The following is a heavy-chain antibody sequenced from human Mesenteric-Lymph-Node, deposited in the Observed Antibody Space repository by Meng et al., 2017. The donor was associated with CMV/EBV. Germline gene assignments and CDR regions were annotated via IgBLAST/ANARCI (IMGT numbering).Heavy chain of an antibody. CDR1: CGSFSGYS. J-gene: IGHJ4*02. V-gene: IGHV4-34*01. CDR3: ARGSSYDILTGYFDY. Sequence: QLGGGLVKPSETLSLPCAVYCGSFSGYSWNWIRQSPEKGLEWIGEINHSGSTTYNPSFTSRIIISVDTSTNQISMNMSSVTAADTAVYYCARGSSYDILTGYFDYWGQGALVTVSS. D-gene: IGHD3-9*01. CDR2: INHSGST.